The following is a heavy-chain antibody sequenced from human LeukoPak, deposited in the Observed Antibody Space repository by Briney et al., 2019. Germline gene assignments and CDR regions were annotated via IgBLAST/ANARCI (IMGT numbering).Heavy chain of an antibody. D-gene: IGHD3-9*01. J-gene: IGHJ2*01. CDR2: INHSGST. Sequence: SETLSLTCAVYGGSFSGYYWSWIRQPPGKGLEWIGEINHSGSTNYNPSLKSRVTISVDTSKNQFSLKLSSVTAADTAVYYCARASKYYDILTGYYPYWYFDLWGRGTLVTVSS. CDR1: GGSFSGYY. V-gene: IGHV4-34*01. CDR3: ARASKYYDILTGYYPYWYFDL.